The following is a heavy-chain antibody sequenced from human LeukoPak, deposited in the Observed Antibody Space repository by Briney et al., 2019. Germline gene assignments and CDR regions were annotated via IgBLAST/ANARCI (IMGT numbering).Heavy chain of an antibody. CDR2: ISGSGGST. V-gene: IGHV3-23*01. CDR3: ARGPPYYDFWSGLGTYYFDY. Sequence: GGSLRLSCAASGFTFSSYAMSWVRQAPGKGLEWVSAISGSGGSTYYADSVKGRFTISRDNSKNTLYLQMNSLRAEDTAVYYCARGPPYYDFWSGLGTYYFDYWGQGTLVTVSS. CDR1: GFTFSSYA. D-gene: IGHD3-3*01. J-gene: IGHJ4*02.